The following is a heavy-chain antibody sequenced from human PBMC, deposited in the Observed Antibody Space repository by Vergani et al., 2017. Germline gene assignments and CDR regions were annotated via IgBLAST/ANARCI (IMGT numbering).Heavy chain of an antibody. V-gene: IGHV5-10-1*01. CDR3: AGQVTMAGKLWGPYYYYWMDV. J-gene: IGHJ6*02. CDR1: GYSFTSYW. Sequence: EVQLVQSGAEVKKPGESLRISCKGSGYSFTSYWISWVRQMPGKGLEWMGRIDPSDSYINYSPSFQGHVTISADKSLSTAYLQWSSLKSSDTAMYYCAGQVTMAGKLWGPYYYYWMDVWSQGTTVTVSS. CDR2: IDPSDSYI. D-gene: IGHD6-19*01.